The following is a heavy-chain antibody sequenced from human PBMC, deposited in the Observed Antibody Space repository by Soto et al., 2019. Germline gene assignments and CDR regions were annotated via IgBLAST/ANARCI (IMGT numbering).Heavy chain of an antibody. D-gene: IGHD6-19*01. Sequence: GGSLRLSCAASGFTFSSYAMSWVRQAPGKGLEWVSAISGSGGGTYYADSVKGRFTISRDNSKNTLYLQMNSLRAEDTAVYYCAKSKNRQWLVPLLPYWGQGTLVTVSS. CDR3: AKSKNRQWLVPLLPY. CDR2: ISGSGGGT. V-gene: IGHV3-23*01. CDR1: GFTFSSYA. J-gene: IGHJ4*02.